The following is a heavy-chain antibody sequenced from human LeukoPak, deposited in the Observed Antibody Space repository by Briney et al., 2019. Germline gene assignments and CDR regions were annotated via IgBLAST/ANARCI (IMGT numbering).Heavy chain of an antibody. CDR1: GFTFYRYA. Sequence: GGSLRLSCAASGFTFYRYAMTWVRQAPGKGLEWVSAISGSGDSTNYADSVKGRFTISRDNSKSTLYLQMKSLRAEDTAVYYCAKDLGGLVWNFDLWGRGTLVTVSS. CDR3: AKDLGGLVWNFDL. CDR2: ISGSGDST. D-gene: IGHD3-16*01. V-gene: IGHV3-23*01. J-gene: IGHJ2*01.